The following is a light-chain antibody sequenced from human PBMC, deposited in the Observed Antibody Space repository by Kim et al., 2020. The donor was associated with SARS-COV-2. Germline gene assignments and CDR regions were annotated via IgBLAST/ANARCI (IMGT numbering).Light chain of an antibody. Sequence: QSALTQPASVSGSPGQSITISCTGTSSLVGNYNYGSWYQQHPDKAPKLIIYDVSYRPSGVSTRFSGSKSGNTASLTISGLQAADEADYYCTSYTGANTVVFGGGTQLTVL. V-gene: IGLV2-14*03. CDR1: SSLVGNYNY. J-gene: IGLJ2*01. CDR3: TSYTGANTVV. CDR2: DVS.